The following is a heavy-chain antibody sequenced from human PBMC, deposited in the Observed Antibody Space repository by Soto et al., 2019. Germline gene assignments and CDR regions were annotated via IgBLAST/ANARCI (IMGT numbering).Heavy chain of an antibody. D-gene: IGHD3-10*01. CDR1: GFTFSAYA. Sequence: PGGSLRLSCAASGFTFSAYAMSWVRQAPGKGLEWGSGISGSGGITYYADSVKGRFTISRDSSKNTLYLQMNSLRAEDTAVYYCAKNEHGSALSGDYYDGMDVWGQGTTVTVSS. CDR2: ISGSGGIT. J-gene: IGHJ6*02. V-gene: IGHV3-23*01. CDR3: AKNEHGSALSGDYYDGMDV.